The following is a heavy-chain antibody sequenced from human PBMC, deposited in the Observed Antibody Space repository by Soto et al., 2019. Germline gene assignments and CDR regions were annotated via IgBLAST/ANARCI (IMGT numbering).Heavy chain of an antibody. Sequence: ASVKVSCKASGYTFSNYAVHWVRQAPGQRREWMGWINAGDGNTKYSRNFQGRVTITRDTSASTAYMELSSLKSEDTAVYYCVRDGAVAGNINFDFWGQGTLVTVSS. J-gene: IGHJ4*02. CDR3: VRDGAVAGNINFDF. D-gene: IGHD6-19*01. V-gene: IGHV1-3*01. CDR2: INAGDGNT. CDR1: GYTFSNYA.